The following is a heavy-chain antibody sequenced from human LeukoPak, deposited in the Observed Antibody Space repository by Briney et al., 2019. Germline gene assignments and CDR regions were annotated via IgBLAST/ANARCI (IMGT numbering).Heavy chain of an antibody. D-gene: IGHD3-16*01. CDR3: AREFFPGGLARY. CDR1: GGSISSYY. Sequence: SETLSLTCTVCGGSISSYYWSGIRQPAGEGLEWIGRIYTSGSTNYNPCLKSRVTMSVDTSKNQFSLKLSSVTAAHTAVYYCAREFFPGGLARYWGQGTLVTVSS. J-gene: IGHJ4*02. V-gene: IGHV4-4*07. CDR2: IYTSGST.